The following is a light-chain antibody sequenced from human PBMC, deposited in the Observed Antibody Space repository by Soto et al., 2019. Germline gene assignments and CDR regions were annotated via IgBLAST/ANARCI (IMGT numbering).Light chain of an antibody. Sequence: QSALTQPASVSGSPGQSITISCTGTSSDVGGYNYVSWYQQHPGKAPKLIIYEASNRPSGVSNRFSGSKSGNTASLTISGLQAEDEADYYCSSYTSSSTFVFGTGTKLTV. CDR3: SSYTSSSTFV. CDR1: SSDVGGYNY. V-gene: IGLV2-14*01. CDR2: EAS. J-gene: IGLJ1*01.